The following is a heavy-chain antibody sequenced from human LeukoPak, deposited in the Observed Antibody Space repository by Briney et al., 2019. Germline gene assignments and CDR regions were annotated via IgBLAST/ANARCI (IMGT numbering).Heavy chain of an antibody. Sequence: GGSLRLSCAASGFTFDDYAMHWVRQAPGKGLEWVSAISGSGGSTYYADSVKGRFTISRDNSKNTLYLQMNSLRAEDTAVYYCAKDLLTTVIGWFDPWGQGTLVTVSS. D-gene: IGHD4-11*01. CDR2: ISGSGGST. CDR3: AKDLLTTVIGWFDP. CDR1: GFTFDDYA. V-gene: IGHV3-23*01. J-gene: IGHJ5*02.